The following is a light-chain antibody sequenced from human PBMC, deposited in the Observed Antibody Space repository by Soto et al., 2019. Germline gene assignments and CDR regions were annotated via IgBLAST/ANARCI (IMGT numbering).Light chain of an antibody. V-gene: IGLV1-40*01. CDR3: QSYDNSLSVDV. CDR2: GNS. Sequence: QSVLTQPPSVSGAPGQRVTISCTGSSSNIGAHYDVHWYQQLPGTAPKLLIYGNSNRPSGVPDRFSGSKSGTSASLAITGLQAEDEADYDCQSYDNSLSVDVFGTGTKVTVL. J-gene: IGLJ1*01. CDR1: SSNIGAHYD.